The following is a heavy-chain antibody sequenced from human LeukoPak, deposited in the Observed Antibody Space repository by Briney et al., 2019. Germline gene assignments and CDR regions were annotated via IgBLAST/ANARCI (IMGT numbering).Heavy chain of an antibody. D-gene: IGHD3-3*01. CDR3: AKSYDFWSGYYTAY. CDR2: ISGSGGST. J-gene: IGHJ4*02. V-gene: IGHV3-23*01. CDR1: GFTFSSYA. Sequence: GGSLRLSCAASGFTFSSYAMSWVRQAPGKRLEWVSAISGSGGSTYYADSVKGRFTISRDNSKNTLYLQMNSLRAEATAVYYCAKSYDFWSGYYTAYWGQGTLVTVSS.